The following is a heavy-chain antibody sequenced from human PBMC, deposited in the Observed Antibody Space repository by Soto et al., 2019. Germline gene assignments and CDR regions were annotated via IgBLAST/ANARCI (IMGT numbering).Heavy chain of an antibody. D-gene: IGHD5-12*01. CDR1: GFTLSSFN. V-gene: IGHV3-48*02. CDR2: ISSGSSTI. CDR3: ARRRDGYNFANDY. Sequence: GGSLRLSCAASGFTLSSFNMNWLRQAPGKGLEWVSYISSGSSTIYYADSVKGRFTISRDSAKNSLYLQMHSLRDEDTAVYYCARRRDGYNFANDYWGQGTLVTVSS. J-gene: IGHJ4*02.